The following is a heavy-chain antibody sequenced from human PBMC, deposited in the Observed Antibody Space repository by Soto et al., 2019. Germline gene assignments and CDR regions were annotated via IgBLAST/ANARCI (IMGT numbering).Heavy chain of an antibody. D-gene: IGHD5-12*01. Sequence: PSETLSLTCAVYGGSFSGYYWSWIRQPPGKGLEWIGEINHSGSTNYNPSLKSRVTISVDTSKNQFSLKLSSVTAADTAVYYCARGPGGGYGSEYGMDVWGQGTTVTVSS. J-gene: IGHJ6*02. CDR1: GGSFSGYY. V-gene: IGHV4-34*01. CDR3: ARGPGGGYGSEYGMDV. CDR2: INHSGST.